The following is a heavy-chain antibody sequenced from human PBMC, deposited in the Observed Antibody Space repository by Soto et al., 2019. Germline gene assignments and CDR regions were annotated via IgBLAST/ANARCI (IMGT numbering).Heavy chain of an antibody. Sequence: VSVKVSCKASGYTFTSYGISWVRQAPGQGLEWMGWISAYNGNTNYAQKLQGRVTMTTDTSISTAYMELSRLRSDDTAVYYCARGHRKRGKTAMVDSFAYWGKGPLDTVSP. J-gene: IGHJ4*02. D-gene: IGHD5-18*01. CDR1: GYTFTSYG. CDR2: ISAYNGNT. V-gene: IGHV1-18*01. CDR3: ARGHRKRGKTAMVDSFAY.